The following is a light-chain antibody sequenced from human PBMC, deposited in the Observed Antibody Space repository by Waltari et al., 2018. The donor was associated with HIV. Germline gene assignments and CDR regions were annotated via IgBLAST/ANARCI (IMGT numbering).Light chain of an antibody. J-gene: IGKJ4*01. CDR3: QQYDNVPLT. CDR2: DVS. V-gene: IGKV1-33*01. Sequence: DIQMTQSPSSLSASVGDTVTITCQASQDITYYLNWYQHKPGKAPKLLIYDVSNLEIGVPSRFSGSGSGTDFIFTIRSLQPEDIATYYCQQYDNVPLTFGGGTKVEIK. CDR1: QDITYY.